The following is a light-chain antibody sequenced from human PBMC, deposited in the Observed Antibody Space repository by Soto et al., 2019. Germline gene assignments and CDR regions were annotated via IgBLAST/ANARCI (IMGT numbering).Light chain of an antibody. J-gene: IGKJ4*01. CDR2: GAS. Sequence: EMGMTQSQATLSVSPGERATLSCMASQSVYSNLAWYQQKPGQAPRLLIYGASTKATGFPAPYSGSGSGTEFTLAISSLQSEDFEVYYCQQYTAWPLTFGGGNQGQSK. V-gene: IGKV3-15*01. CDR1: QSVYSN. CDR3: QQYTAWPLT.